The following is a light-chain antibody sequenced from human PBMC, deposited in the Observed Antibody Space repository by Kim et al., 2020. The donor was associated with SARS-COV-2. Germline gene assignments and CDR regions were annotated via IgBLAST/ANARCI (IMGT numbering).Light chain of an antibody. CDR1: QSLTSSY. Sequence: EIVLTQSPGTLSLSPGERATLSCRASQSLTSSYLAWYQHKPGQAPRLLIYDASSRPTGIPDRFSGSGSGTDFALTISRLEPEDFAVYYCQQYGTSPVTFGGGTKVDIK. CDR2: DAS. J-gene: IGKJ4*01. V-gene: IGKV3-20*01. CDR3: QQYGTSPVT.